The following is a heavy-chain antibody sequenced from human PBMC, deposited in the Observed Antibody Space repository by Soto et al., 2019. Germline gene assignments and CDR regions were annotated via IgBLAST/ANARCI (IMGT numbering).Heavy chain of an antibody. Sequence: EVQLLESGGGLVQPGGSLRLSCAASGFTFSSYAMSWVRQAPGKGLEWVSAITGSGGSTYYADSVKGRLTISSDNSKNPLYPQMNSQRAEDTAIYYCAQPIGGYDAFNIWGQGTMGTVSS. CDR3: AQPIGGYDAFNI. V-gene: IGHV3-23*01. J-gene: IGHJ3*02. CDR1: GFTFSSYA. D-gene: IGHD3-16*01. CDR2: ITGSGGST.